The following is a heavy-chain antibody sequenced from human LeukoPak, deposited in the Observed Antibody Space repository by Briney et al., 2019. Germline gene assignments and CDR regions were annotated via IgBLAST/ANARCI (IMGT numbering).Heavy chain of an antibody. CDR3: AKANGSGSYYNPWGYYYYGMDV. CDR2: ISSSSSYT. Sequence: GGSLRLSCAASGFTFSDYYMSWIRQAPGKGLEWVSYISSSSSYTNYADSVKGRFTISRDNAKNSLYLQMNSLRAEDTAVYYCAKANGSGSYYNPWGYYYYGMDVWGQGTTVTVSS. CDR1: GFTFSDYY. V-gene: IGHV3-11*05. D-gene: IGHD3-10*01. J-gene: IGHJ6*02.